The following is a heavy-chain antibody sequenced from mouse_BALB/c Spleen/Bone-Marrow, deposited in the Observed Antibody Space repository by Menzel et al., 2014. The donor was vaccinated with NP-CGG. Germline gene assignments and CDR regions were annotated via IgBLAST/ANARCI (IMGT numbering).Heavy chain of an antibody. J-gene: IGHJ3*01. CDR1: GFSLTDYG. D-gene: IGHD1-1*01. CDR2: IWGDGST. Sequence: VQLQESGPGLVAPSQSLSITCTVSGFSLTDYGINWVRQPPGKGLEWLGTIWGDGSTDYNSVLKSRLSISKDNSKSQVFFKMNSLLTDDTARYYCARDRYGSSWAWFAYWGQGTLVTVSA. CDR3: ARDRYGSSWAWFAY. V-gene: IGHV2-6-7*01.